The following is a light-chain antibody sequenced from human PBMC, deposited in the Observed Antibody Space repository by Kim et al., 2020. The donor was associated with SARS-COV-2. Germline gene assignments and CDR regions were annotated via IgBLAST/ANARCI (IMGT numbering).Light chain of an antibody. CDR2: TDN. Sequence: QSVLTQPPSASGTPGQRVTISCSGSSSNIGSNYVSWYQHLPGTAPKHLIYTDNQRPSGVPDRFSGSKSGTSASLAISGLQSEDEADYYCAAWDDGLRGRMFGGGTKVTVL. CDR1: SSNIGSNY. J-gene: IGLJ3*02. V-gene: IGLV1-44*01. CDR3: AAWDDGLRGRM.